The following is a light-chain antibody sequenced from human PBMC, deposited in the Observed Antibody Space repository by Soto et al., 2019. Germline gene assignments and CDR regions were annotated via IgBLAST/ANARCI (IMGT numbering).Light chain of an antibody. CDR1: SSDVGGYNY. CDR2: EVS. V-gene: IGLV2-14*01. CDR3: SSYTSSSTLLYV. Sequence: QSVLTQPASVSGSPGQSITISCTGTSSDVGGYNYVSWYQQHPGKAPKLMIYEVSNRPSGCSNRFSGSKSGNTASLTISGLQAEDEADYYCSSYTSSSTLLYVFGTGTKVTVL. J-gene: IGLJ1*01.